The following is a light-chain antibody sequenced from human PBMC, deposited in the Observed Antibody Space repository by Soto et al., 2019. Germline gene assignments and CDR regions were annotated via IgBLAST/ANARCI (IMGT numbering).Light chain of an antibody. Sequence: QSPLTQPSSVSGSPGQSITISCTATISDVGSYNLVSWYQQHPGKAPKLMIYEGSKRPSGVSNRFSGYKSGNTASLTISGLQAEDEADYYCCSYAGSSTYVLGTGTTVTV. V-gene: IGLV2-23*01. J-gene: IGLJ1*01. CDR2: EGS. CDR3: CSYAGSSTYV. CDR1: ISDVGSYNL.